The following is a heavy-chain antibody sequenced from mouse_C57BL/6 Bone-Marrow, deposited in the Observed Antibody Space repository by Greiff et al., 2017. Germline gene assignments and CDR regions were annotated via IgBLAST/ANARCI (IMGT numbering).Heavy chain of an antibody. CDR1: GYTFTSYW. Sequence: VQLQQSGAELAKPGASVKMSCKASGYTFTSYWMHWVKQRPGQGLEWIGYINPSTGYTEYNQKFKDKATLTADKSSSTAYMQLSSLTSEDSAVYYCAITTVVAAMDYWGQGNSVTVSS. CDR3: AITTVVAAMDY. CDR2: INPSTGYT. D-gene: IGHD1-1*01. V-gene: IGHV1-7*01. J-gene: IGHJ4*01.